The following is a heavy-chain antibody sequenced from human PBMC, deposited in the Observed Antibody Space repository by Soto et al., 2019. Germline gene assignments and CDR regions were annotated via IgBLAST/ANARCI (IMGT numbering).Heavy chain of an antibody. CDR3: ASNLYYYERSGSWFDP. D-gene: IGHD3-22*01. CDR1: GYTLTELS. J-gene: IGHJ5*02. V-gene: IGHV1-24*01. Sequence: ASVKVSCKVSGYTLTELSMHWVRQAPGKGLEWMGGFDPEDGETIYAQKFQGRVTMTEDTSTDTAYMELSSLRSEDTAVYYCASNLYYYERSGSWFDPWGQGTLVTVSS. CDR2: FDPEDGET.